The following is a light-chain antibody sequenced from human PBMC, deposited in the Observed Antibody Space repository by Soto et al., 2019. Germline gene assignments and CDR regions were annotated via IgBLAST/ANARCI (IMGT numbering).Light chain of an antibody. CDR3: QQYYDWPIT. J-gene: IGKJ5*01. V-gene: IGKV3-15*01. Sequence: EIVMPQSPATLSVSPGESATLSCRASQSISSSLAWYQQKPGQAPRLLIYDASTRATGIPASFSGSGSGTEFTLTISSLQSEDFAVYYCQQYYDWPITVGQGTRLEIK. CDR2: DAS. CDR1: QSISSS.